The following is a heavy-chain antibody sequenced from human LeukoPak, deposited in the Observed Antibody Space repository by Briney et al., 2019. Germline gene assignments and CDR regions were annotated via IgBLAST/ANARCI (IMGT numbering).Heavy chain of an antibody. D-gene: IGHD6-19*01. V-gene: IGHV3-30*02. J-gene: IGHJ5*02. CDR1: GFTFSSYG. Sequence: GGSLRLSCAASGFTFSSYGMHWVRQAPGKGLERVAFIRYDGSNTYYAASGNGRFTISRDNSKNALYLQMNRLRAEDRAVYYCAKESTLAVAGKEGVGWFDPWGQGTLVTVSS. CDR3: AKESTLAVAGKEGVGWFDP. CDR2: IRYDGSNT.